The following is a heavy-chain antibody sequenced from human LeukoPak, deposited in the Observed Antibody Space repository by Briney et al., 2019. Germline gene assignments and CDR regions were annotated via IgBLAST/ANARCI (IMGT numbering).Heavy chain of an antibody. Sequence: SVRVSCKASGGTFSSYAISWVRQAPGQGLEWMGGIIPIFGTANYAQKFQGRVTITADESTSTAYMELSSLRSEDTAVYYCARGRQWFGELYFDYWGQGTLVTVSS. CDR1: GGTFSSYA. V-gene: IGHV1-69*13. J-gene: IGHJ4*02. D-gene: IGHD3-10*01. CDR3: ARGRQWFGELYFDY. CDR2: IIPIFGTA.